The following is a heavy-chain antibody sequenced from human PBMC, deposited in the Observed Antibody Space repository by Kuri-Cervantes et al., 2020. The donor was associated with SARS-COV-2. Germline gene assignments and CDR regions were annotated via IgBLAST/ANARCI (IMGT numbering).Heavy chain of an antibody. CDR3: ARDLICSTCDTPDYYGMDG. Sequence: GESLKISCVASGFPVASNYINWVRQAPEKGLEWVSSIYSGGSTHYAESLKGRFTISRDTSKNTVYLQMNSLRGEDTGVYYCARDLICSTCDTPDYYGMDGWGQGTTVTVSS. D-gene: IGHD2-15*01. CDR1: GFPVASNY. J-gene: IGHJ6*02. V-gene: IGHV3-66*01. CDR2: IYSGGST.